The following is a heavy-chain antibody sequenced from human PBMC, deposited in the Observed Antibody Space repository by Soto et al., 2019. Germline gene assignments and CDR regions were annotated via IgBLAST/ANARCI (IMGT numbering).Heavy chain of an antibody. CDR3: ARGDGGGRTAAARRHNYYYMDV. V-gene: IGHV1-8*01. CDR2: MNPNSGNT. CDR1: GYTFTSYD. J-gene: IGHJ6*03. Sequence: ASVKVSCKASGYTFTSYDINWVRQATGQGLEWMGWMNPNSGNTGYAQKFQGRVTMTRNTSISTAYMELSSLRSEDTAVYYCARGDGGGRTAAARRHNYYYMDVWGKGTTVTVSS. D-gene: IGHD6-13*01.